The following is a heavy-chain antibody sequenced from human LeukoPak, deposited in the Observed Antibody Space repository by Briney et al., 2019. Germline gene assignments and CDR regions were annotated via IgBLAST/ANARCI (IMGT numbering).Heavy chain of an antibody. CDR1: GLTFSRYA. CDR2: ISESGSGT. J-gene: IGHJ4*02. D-gene: IGHD5-18*01. V-gene: IGHV3-23*01. Sequence: GGSLRLSCAVYGLTFSRYAMSLVRQAPGKGLEWVSAISESGSGTYYADSVKGRFTISRDNSKDTLSLQMNSLRAEDTAVYYCAKDIAQGYTFGSIGQDYWGQGTLVTVSS. CDR3: AKDIAQGYTFGSIGQDY.